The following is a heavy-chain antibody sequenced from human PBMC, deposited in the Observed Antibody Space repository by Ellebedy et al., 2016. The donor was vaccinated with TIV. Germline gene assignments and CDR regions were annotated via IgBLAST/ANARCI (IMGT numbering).Heavy chain of an antibody. V-gene: IGHV3-23*01. CDR2: ISGGGSSA. CDR1: GFTFRNYG. D-gene: IGHD3-9*01. Sequence: GESLKISCAASGFTFRNYGMSWVRQAPGKGLEWVSAISGGGSSAYYADSVKGRFTISRDNSKNTLYLQINSLRAEDTAVYYCAKDNDILTGYYKSGHFDYWGQGTLVTVSS. J-gene: IGHJ4*02. CDR3: AKDNDILTGYYKSGHFDY.